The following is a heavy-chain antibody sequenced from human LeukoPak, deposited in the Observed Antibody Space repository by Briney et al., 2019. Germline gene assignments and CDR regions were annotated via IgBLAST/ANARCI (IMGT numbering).Heavy chain of an antibody. CDR3: ARRRATRDFDY. Sequence: SGGSLRLSCAASGFTFDDYAMHWVRHAPGKGLEWVSGISWNSGSIGYADSVKGRFTISRDNAKNSLYLQMNSLRAEDTAVYYCARRRATRDFDYWGQGTLVTVSS. CDR2: ISWNSGSI. J-gene: IGHJ4*02. V-gene: IGHV3-9*01. CDR1: GFTFDDYA.